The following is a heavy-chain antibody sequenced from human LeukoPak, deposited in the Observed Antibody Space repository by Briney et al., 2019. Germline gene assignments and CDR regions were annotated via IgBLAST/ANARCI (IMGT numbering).Heavy chain of an antibody. V-gene: IGHV4-38-2*02. CDR3: ARQYRGLGGWYSLGVNCFDY. D-gene: IGHD6-19*01. CDR1: GYSISSDYY. J-gene: IGHJ4*02. CDR2: IYYSGST. Sequence: PSETLSLTCTVSGYSISSDYYWGWIRQPPGKGLEWIGSIYYSGSTYYNPSLKSRVTISVDTSKNQFSLKLSSVTAADTAVYYCARQYRGLGGWYSLGVNCFDYWGQGTLVTVSS.